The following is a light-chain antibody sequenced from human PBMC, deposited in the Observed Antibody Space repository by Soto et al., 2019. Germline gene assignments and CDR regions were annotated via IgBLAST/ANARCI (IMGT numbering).Light chain of an antibody. Sequence: VLTQSPGTLSLSQGERATLSCRASQSVSSYLAWYQQKPGQAPRLLIYDASKRATDIPARFSGSGSGTDFTLTISSLEPEDFVVYYCQERYYSWTFGQGTRVEIK. J-gene: IGKJ1*01. V-gene: IGKV3-11*01. CDR2: DAS. CDR3: QERYYSWT. CDR1: QSVSSY.